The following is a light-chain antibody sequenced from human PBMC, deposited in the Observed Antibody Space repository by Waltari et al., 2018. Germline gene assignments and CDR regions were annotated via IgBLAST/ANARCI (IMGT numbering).Light chain of an antibody. Sequence: QSVLTPPPSASGSPGQRVTISCSGSGSNIRRNTRNWYQQIPAMAPKLLIYTNSQRPSGVPDRFSGSKSGTSGFLAISGLQSEDEADYYCAAWDDGLNGWVFGGRTKVTVL. CDR3: AAWDDGLNGWV. CDR2: TNS. V-gene: IGLV1-44*01. J-gene: IGLJ3*02. CDR1: GSNIRRNT.